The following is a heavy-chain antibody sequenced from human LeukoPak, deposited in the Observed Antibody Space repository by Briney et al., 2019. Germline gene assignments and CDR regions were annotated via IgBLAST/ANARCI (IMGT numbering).Heavy chain of an antibody. J-gene: IGHJ4*02. CDR1: GCTFTGYY. CDR3: ARVKGYYYDSSGYYPDY. V-gene: IGHV1-2*02. CDR2: INPNSGGT. Sequence: ASVKVSCKASGCTFTGYYMHWVRQAPGQGLEWMGWINPNSGGTNYAQKFQGRVTMTRDTSISTAYMELSRLRSDDTAVYYCARVKGYYYDSSGYYPDYWGQGTLVTVSS. D-gene: IGHD3-22*01.